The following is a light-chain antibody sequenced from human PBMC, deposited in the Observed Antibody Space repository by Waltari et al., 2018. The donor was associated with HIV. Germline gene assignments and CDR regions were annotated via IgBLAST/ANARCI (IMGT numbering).Light chain of an antibody. CDR2: QDD. V-gene: IGLV3-1*01. J-gene: IGLJ3*02. CDR1: KLGDKY. Sequence: SYELTQPPSVSVSPGQTASMTCSGAKLGDKYVCWLTPQPGPPPVLVIYQDDQRPSKIPDRFSGSNSGNTATLTITGTQAMDEADYYCQTWDSSTVVFGGGTRLSVL. CDR3: QTWDSSTVV.